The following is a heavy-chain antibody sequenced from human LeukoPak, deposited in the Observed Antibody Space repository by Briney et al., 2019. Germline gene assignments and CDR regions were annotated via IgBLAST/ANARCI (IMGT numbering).Heavy chain of an antibody. CDR1: GGSISSYY. D-gene: IGHD1-26*01. CDR3: ARDGGSYYDYYYYMDV. Sequence: SKTLSLTCTVSGGSISSYYWSWIRQPPGKGLEWIGYIYYSGSTNYNPSLKSRVTISVDTSKNQFSLKLSSVTAADTAVYYCARDGGSYYDYYYYMDVWGKGTTVTVSS. J-gene: IGHJ6*03. CDR2: IYYSGST. V-gene: IGHV4-59*01.